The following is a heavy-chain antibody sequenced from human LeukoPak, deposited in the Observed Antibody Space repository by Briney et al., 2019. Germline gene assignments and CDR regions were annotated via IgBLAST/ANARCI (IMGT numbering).Heavy chain of an antibody. Sequence: ASVKVSCKASGLSLTHDGISWVRQAPGRGLVWMGWISFHNGDTLYAQNFQGRLTVTTDTSTSTAYVELTSLTSDDTAVYFCARVTYYYDSGRQDEFDYWGQGTLVTVSS. V-gene: IGHV1-18*01. CDR2: ISFHNGDT. D-gene: IGHD3-10*01. CDR1: GLSLTHDG. J-gene: IGHJ4*02. CDR3: ARVTYYYDSGRQDEFDY.